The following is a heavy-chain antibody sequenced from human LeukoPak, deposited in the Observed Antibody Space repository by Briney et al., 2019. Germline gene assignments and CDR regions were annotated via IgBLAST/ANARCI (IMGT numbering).Heavy chain of an antibody. J-gene: IGHJ4*02. CDR1: EFTLSGFW. D-gene: IGHD3-3*02. Sequence: PGGSLRLSCAASEFTLSGFWMSWVRQAPGKGLEWVANINRDGSAKYYLDSVKGRFTVSRDNAKNSLYLQMNSLRAEDTAVYYCARVGFLEWSSLYYFDYWGQGTLVTVSS. CDR2: INRDGSAK. CDR3: ARVGFLEWSSLYYFDY. V-gene: IGHV3-7*01.